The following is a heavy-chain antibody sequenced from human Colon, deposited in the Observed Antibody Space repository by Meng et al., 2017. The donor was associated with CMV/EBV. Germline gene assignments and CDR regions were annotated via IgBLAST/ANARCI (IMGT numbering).Heavy chain of an antibody. CDR2: ISDSGYS. CDR3: AKIRKGGYCTGGSCFDN. V-gene: IGHV3-23*01. J-gene: IGHJ5*02. CDR1: GFSFSDSA. D-gene: IGHD2-8*02. Sequence: GFSFSDSAMTWVRQAPGKGLEWVSFISDSGYSNYGDPVKGRFTISRDNSKNTVFLQMNSLRADDTGIYYCAKIRKGGYCTGGSCFDNWGQGTLVTVSS.